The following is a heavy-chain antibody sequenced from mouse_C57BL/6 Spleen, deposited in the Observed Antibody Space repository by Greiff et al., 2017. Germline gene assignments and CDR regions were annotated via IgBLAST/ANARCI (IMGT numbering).Heavy chain of an antibody. CDR3: AIFAMDY. J-gene: IGHJ4*01. Sequence: QVQLQQPGAELVKPGASVKLSCKASGYTFTSYWMHWVKQRPGRGLEWIGRFDPNSGGTKYNEKFKSKATLTVDKPSNTAYMQRSSLTSEDSAIYYCAIFAMDYWGQGTSVTVSS. CDR2: FDPNSGGT. V-gene: IGHV1-72*01. CDR1: GYTFTSYW.